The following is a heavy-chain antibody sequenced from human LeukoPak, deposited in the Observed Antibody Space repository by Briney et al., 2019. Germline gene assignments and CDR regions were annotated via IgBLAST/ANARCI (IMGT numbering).Heavy chain of an antibody. J-gene: IGHJ4*02. Sequence: PGGSLRLSCAASGFTFSSYGMHWVRQAPGKGLEWVAFIRYDGSNKYYADSVKGRFTISRDNSKNTLYLQMNRLRAEDTAVYYCAKDFDSSGWYVAFDYWGQGTLVTVSS. V-gene: IGHV3-30*02. D-gene: IGHD6-19*01. CDR2: IRYDGSNK. CDR1: GFTFSSYG. CDR3: AKDFDSSGWYVAFDY.